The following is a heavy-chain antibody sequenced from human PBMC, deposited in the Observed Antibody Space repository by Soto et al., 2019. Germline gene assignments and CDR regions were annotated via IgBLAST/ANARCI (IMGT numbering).Heavy chain of an antibody. CDR3: AKGTFYFFDF. CDR2: ISGSGDST. D-gene: IGHD3-3*01. V-gene: IGHV3-23*01. J-gene: IGHJ4*02. CDR1: GFTFSSYG. Sequence: GGSLRLSCAASGFTFSSYGLTWVRQTPGKGLEWVSAISGSGDSTYYAASVKGRFTISRDNPKNTVFLQMNSLTAEDTAVYYCAKGTFYFFDFWGQGTVVTVSS.